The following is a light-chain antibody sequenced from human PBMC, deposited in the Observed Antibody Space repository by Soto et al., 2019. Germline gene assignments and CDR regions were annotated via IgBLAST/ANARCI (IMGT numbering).Light chain of an antibody. CDR3: QQFDDSVT. CDR2: GTS. V-gene: IGKV3-20*01. Sequence: EIVLTPSPGTLSLSPGERATLSCRASHSFSRTYLAWYQQKPGHAPRLLIYGTSDRATGTPDRFSGSGSGTDFTLTISRMEPEDSAVYYCQQFDDSVTFGQGTRLEIK. J-gene: IGKJ5*01. CDR1: HSFSRTY.